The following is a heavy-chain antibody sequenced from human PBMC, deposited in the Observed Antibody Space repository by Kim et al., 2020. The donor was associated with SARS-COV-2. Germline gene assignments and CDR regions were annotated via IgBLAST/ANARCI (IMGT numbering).Heavy chain of an antibody. Sequence: SETLSLTCTVSGGSVSSGSYFWSGIRQPPGEGLGCIGYIYYSGNTNYNPSLKSRVTMSVDTSKNQFSLKLRSVTAADTAVYYCARAPNDFWSGYPYYFDYWGQGTLVTVSS. J-gene: IGHJ4*02. V-gene: IGHV4-61*01. CDR2: IYYSGNT. CDR3: ARAPNDFWSGYPYYFDY. CDR1: GGSVSSGSYF. D-gene: IGHD3-3*01.